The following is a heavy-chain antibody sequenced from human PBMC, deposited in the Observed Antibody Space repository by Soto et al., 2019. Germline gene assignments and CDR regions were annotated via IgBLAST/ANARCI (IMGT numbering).Heavy chain of an antibody. D-gene: IGHD2-15*01. CDR3: AKAAATYYCSGGYCYNYYFDS. CDR2: ISYDGSNK. V-gene: IGHV3-30*18. J-gene: IGHJ4*02. CDR1: GFTFSNYD. Sequence: PXGSLRLSCAASGFTFSNYDMHWVRQAPGKGLEWVAVISYDGSNKYYADSVRGRFTISRDNSKNTLYLQMNSLRADDTAVYYCAKAAATYYCSGGYCYNYYFDSWGQGTLVTVSS.